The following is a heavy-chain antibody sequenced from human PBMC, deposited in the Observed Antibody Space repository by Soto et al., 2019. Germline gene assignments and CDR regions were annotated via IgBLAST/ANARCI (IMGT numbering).Heavy chain of an antibody. CDR3: ARERGGYFDY. CDR1: GGSISSGGYS. J-gene: IGHJ4*02. Sequence: KPSETLSLTCAVSGGSISSGGYSWSWIRQPPGKGLEWIGYIYHSGSTYYNPSLKSRVTISVDRSKNQFSLKLSSVTAADTAVYYCARERGGYFDYWGQGTLVTVSS. V-gene: IGHV4-30-2*01. D-gene: IGHD3-10*01. CDR2: IYHSGST.